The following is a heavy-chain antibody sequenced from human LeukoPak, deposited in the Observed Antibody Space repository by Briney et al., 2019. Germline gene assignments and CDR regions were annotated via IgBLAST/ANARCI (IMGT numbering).Heavy chain of an antibody. V-gene: IGHV4-28*03. D-gene: IGHD3-3*01. Sequence: SDTLALTYVFSVDPHRRFYAWWVPRPRTRAWVGGWIITNNGGTHYDPSLQGRVTLTGDRSENTAYLKLSSVTAADTAVYYCARDSGYDFWSGYPRHYYYYYMDVWGKGTTVTVSS. CDR3: ARDSGYDFWSGYPRHYYYYYMDV. CDR1: VDPHRRFY. CDR2: ITNNGGT. J-gene: IGHJ6*03.